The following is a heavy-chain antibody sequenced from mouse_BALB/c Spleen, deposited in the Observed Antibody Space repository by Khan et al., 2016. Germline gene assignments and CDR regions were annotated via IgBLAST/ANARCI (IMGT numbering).Heavy chain of an antibody. Sequence: QVQLQQSGAELVRPGSSVKISCKASGYAFSIYWMNWVKQRPGQGLEWIGQIYPGDGDTDYNGKFKDKATLTADKSSSTAYMHLSSLTSEDSAVYFCARSGYGYDYWGQGTTLTVSS. CDR3: ARSGYGYDY. CDR1: GYAFSIYW. V-gene: IGHV1-80*01. CDR2: IYPGDGDT. J-gene: IGHJ2*01. D-gene: IGHD2-2*01.